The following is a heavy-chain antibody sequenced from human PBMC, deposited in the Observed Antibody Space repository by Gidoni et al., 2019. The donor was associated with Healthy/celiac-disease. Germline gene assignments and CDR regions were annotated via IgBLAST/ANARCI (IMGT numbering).Heavy chain of an antibody. D-gene: IGHD4-17*01. V-gene: IGHV4-59*08. CDR1: GGSISSYY. J-gene: IGHJ2*01. CDR3: ARRRGDYWYFDL. CDR2: IYYSGST. Sequence: QVQLQESGPGLVKPSETLSLTCTVSGGSISSYYWSWIRQPPGKGLEWIGYIYYSGSTNYNPSLKSRVTISVDTSKNQFSLKLSSVTAADTAVYYCARRRGDYWYFDLWGRGTLVTVSS.